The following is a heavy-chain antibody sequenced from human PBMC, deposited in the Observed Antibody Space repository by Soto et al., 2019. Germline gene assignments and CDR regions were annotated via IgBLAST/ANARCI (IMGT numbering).Heavy chain of an antibody. V-gene: IGHV6-1*01. CDR1: GDSVSSNSAA. Sequence: SQTLSLTCAISGDSVSSNSAAWNWIRQSPSRGLEWLGRSYYRSKWYNDYAVSVKSRITINPDTSKNQFSLQLNSVTPEDTAVYYCARVAVAPVSGAFDIWGQGTMVTVSS. CDR2: SYYRSKWYN. D-gene: IGHD6-19*01. J-gene: IGHJ3*02. CDR3: ARVAVAPVSGAFDI.